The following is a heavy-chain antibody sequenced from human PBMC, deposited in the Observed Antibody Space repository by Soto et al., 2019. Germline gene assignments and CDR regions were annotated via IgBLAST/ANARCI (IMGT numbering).Heavy chain of an antibody. CDR1: GYTFTTYG. CDR3: ARDSPPVDF. J-gene: IGHJ4*02. V-gene: IGHV1-18*01. Sequence: QVQLVQSGAEVKKPGASVKVSCKASGYTFTTYGISWVRQAPGQGLEWMGWISAYNGTTKYAQKLQGRVIMTTDTSTSTAYMELRSLTSVDTSVYYCARDSPPVDFWGQGTLVTVSS. CDR2: ISAYNGTT.